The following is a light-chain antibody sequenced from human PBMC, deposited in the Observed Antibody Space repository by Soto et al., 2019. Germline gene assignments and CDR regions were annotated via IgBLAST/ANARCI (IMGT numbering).Light chain of an antibody. J-gene: IGKJ1*01. CDR1: QSISSW. CDR2: KAF. CDR3: QQYNSYST. Sequence: DIQMTQSPSTLSASVGDRVTITCRASQSISSWFAWYQQKPGKAPKLLIYKAFSLESGVPSRFSGSGSGTEFTLTISSLQTDDFATYYSQQYNSYSTFGQGTKVDSK. V-gene: IGKV1-5*03.